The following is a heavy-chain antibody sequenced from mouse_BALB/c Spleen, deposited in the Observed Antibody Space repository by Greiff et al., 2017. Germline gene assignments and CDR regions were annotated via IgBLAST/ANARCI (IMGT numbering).Heavy chain of an antibody. D-gene: IGHD2-4*01. CDR2: INPNNGGT. J-gene: IGHJ3*01. CDR3: ARYDYDDRFAY. V-gene: IGHV1-18*01. CDR1: GYTFTDYN. Sequence: VQLQQSGPELVKPGASVKIPCKASGYTFTDYNMDWVKQSHGKSLEWIGDINPNNGGTIYNQKFKGKATLTVDKSSSTAYMELRSLTSEDTAVYYCARYDYDDRFAYWGQGTLVTVSA.